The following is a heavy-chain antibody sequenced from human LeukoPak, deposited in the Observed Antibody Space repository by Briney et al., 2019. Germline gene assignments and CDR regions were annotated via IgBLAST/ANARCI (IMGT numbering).Heavy chain of an antibody. CDR3: ARIGGAYYYGSGSLRGAFDI. CDR2: ISSSSSYI. CDR1: GFTFSGYS. J-gene: IGHJ3*02. V-gene: IGHV3-21*01. Sequence: GGSLRLSCAASGFTFSGYSMNWVRQAPGKGLEWVSSISSSSSYIYYAASVKGRFTISRDNAKNSLFLQMNSLRAEDTAVYYCARIGGAYYYGSGSLRGAFDIWGQGTMVTVSS. D-gene: IGHD3-10*01.